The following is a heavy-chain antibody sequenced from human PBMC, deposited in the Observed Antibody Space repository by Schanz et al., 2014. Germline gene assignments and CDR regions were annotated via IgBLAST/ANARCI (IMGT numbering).Heavy chain of an antibody. CDR2: MNPHTGNT. V-gene: IGHV1-8*01. J-gene: IGHJ5*02. CDR1: GYTFTSYD. Sequence: QVQLVQSGAEVKKPGASVKVSCKTFGYTFTSYDINWVRQAPGQGLEWMGWMNPHTGNTGYAQKFQGRVTITADKSTSTVYMELSSLRSEDTAIYYCARGNTIFGVVILGWLDPWGQGTLVTVSS. CDR3: ARGNTIFGVVILGWLDP. D-gene: IGHD3-3*01.